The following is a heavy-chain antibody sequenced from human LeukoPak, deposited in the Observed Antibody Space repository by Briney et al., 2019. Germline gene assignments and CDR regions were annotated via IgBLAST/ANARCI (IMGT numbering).Heavy chain of an antibody. J-gene: IGHJ3*02. D-gene: IGHD3-9*01. V-gene: IGHV4-59*01. Sequence: SETLSLTCAVYGGSFSSYYWSWIRQPPGKGLEWIGYIYYSGSTNYNPSLKSRVTISVDTSKNQFSLKLSSVTAADTAVYYCARFGQYYDILTGYSNDAFDIWGQGTMVTVSS. CDR2: IYYSGST. CDR3: ARFGQYYDILTGYSNDAFDI. CDR1: GGSFSSYY.